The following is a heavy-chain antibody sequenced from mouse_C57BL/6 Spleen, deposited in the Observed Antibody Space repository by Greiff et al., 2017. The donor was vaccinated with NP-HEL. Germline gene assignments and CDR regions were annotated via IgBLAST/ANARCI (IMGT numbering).Heavy chain of an antibody. CDR3: ARWGLGFPAWFAY. Sequence: QVQLQQPGAELVKPGASVKMSCKASGYTFTSYWITWVKQRPGQGLEWIGDIYPGSGSTNYNEKFKSKATLTVDTSSSTAYMQLSSLTSEDSAVYYCARWGLGFPAWFAYWGQGTLVTVSA. CDR1: GYTFTSYW. CDR2: IYPGSGST. J-gene: IGHJ3*01. V-gene: IGHV1-55*01.